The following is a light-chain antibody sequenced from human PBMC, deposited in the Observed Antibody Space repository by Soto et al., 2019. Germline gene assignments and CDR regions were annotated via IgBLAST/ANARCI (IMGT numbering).Light chain of an antibody. CDR3: QSYDSSLSAVV. J-gene: IGLJ2*01. V-gene: IGLV1-40*01. CDR2: GST. CDR1: SSNIGAGYV. Sequence: QAVVTQPPSVSGAPGQRVTISCTGSSSNIGAGYVVHWYQQFPGTAPKLLLYGSTNRPSGVPDRFSGSKSGTSASLAIAGLQTEDEADYYCQSYDSSLSAVVFGGGTKLTVL.